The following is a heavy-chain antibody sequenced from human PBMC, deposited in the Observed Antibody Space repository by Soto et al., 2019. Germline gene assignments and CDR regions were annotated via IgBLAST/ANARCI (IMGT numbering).Heavy chain of an antibody. CDR3: ARGRDYYGSGSYYNLDWFDP. CDR2: IYYSGST. V-gene: IGHV4-30-4*01. CDR1: GGSISSGDYY. J-gene: IGHJ5*02. D-gene: IGHD3-10*01. Sequence: SETLSLTCTVSGGSISSGDYYWSWIRQPPGKGLEWIGYIYYSGSTYYNPSLKSRVTISVDTSKNQFSLKLSSVTAADTAVYYCARGRDYYGSGSYYNLDWFDPWGQGTLVTVSS.